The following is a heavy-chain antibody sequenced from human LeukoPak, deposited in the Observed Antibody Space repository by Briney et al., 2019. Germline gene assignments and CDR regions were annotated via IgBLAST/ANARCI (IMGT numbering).Heavy chain of an antibody. Sequence: GGSLRLSCAASGFTFSHHPMHWVRQAPGQGLEWVAVISSDGSKKDYSDSVKGRFTISRDNSKNTLHLQMNSLRTEDTAVYYCARVGILTGFDYWGQGTLVTVSS. V-gene: IGHV3-30*04. CDR3: ARVGILTGFDY. J-gene: IGHJ4*02. CDR1: GFTFSHHP. D-gene: IGHD3-9*01. CDR2: ISSDGSKK.